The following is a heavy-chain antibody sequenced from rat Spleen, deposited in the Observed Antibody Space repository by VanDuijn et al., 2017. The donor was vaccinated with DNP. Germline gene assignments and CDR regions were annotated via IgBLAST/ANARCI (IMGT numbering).Heavy chain of an antibody. J-gene: IGHJ1*01. D-gene: IGHD1-12*02. V-gene: IGHV5-29*01. Sequence: EVQLVESDGGLVQPGRSLKLSCAASGFTFSDYYMAWVRQAPTKGLEWVATISYDGSSTYYRDSVKGRFTISRDNAKSTLYLQMDSLRSEDTATYYCARHVVGPYWYFDFWGPGTMVTVSS. CDR1: GFTFSDYY. CDR2: ISYDGSST. CDR3: ARHVVGPYWYFDF.